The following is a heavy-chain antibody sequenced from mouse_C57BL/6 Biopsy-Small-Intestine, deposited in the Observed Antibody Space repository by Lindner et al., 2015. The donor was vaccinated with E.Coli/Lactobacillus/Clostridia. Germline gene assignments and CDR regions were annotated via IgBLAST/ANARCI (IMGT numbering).Heavy chain of an antibody. V-gene: IGHV1-39*01. CDR1: GYSFTGYN. CDR3: AREGAYYSYYSYDAFAY. Sequence: VQLQESGAELVKPGASVKISCKASGYSFTGYNMNWMKQSHGKSLEWIGNINPYYGSTSYTQKFKGKATLTVDKSSSTAYMQLNSLTSEDSAVYCCAREGAYYSYYSYDAFAYWGQGTLVTVSA. CDR2: INPYYGST. J-gene: IGHJ3*01. D-gene: IGHD2-12*01.